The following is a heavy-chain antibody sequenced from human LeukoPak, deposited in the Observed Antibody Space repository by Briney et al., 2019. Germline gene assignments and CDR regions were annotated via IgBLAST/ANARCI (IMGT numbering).Heavy chain of an antibody. V-gene: IGHV3-30-3*01. CDR3: AREVGYVYSGSSPFFDY. D-gene: IGHD1-26*01. CDR2: ISYDGSNK. Sequence: GRSLRLSCAASGFTFSSYAMHWVRQAPGKGLEWVAVISYDGSNKYYADSVKGRFTISRDNSKNTLYLQMNSLRAEDTAVYYCAREVGYVYSGSSPFFDYWGQGTLVTVSS. J-gene: IGHJ4*02. CDR1: GFTFSSYA.